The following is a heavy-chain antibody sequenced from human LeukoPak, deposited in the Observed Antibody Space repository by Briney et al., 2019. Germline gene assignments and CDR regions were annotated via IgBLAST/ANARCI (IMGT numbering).Heavy chain of an antibody. V-gene: IGHV3-7*01. Sequence: GGSLTLSCAASGFTFSSYWMSWVRQAPGKGLECVANIKQDGSEKYYVDSVKGRFTISRDNAKNSLYLQMNSLRAEDTAVYYCARFEQWLKYYFDYWGQGTLVTASS. J-gene: IGHJ4*02. D-gene: IGHD6-19*01. CDR3: ARFEQWLKYYFDY. CDR1: GFTFSSYW. CDR2: IKQDGSEK.